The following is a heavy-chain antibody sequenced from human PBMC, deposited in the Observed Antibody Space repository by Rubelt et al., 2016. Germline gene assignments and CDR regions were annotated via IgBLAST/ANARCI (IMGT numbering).Heavy chain of an antibody. CDR2: IYSSGST. V-gene: IGHV4-59*11. CDR3: ARNAYTYGPFDY. Sequence: QVHLQESGPGLVKPSETLSLTCTVSGDSISSHHWSWLRQPPGKGLEWIGYIYSSGSTNYNPSLKSPCVRSVETSKGQFSLKLSSETAADTAVYYCARNAYTYGPFDYWGQGTQVTVSS. CDR1: GDSISSHH. D-gene: IGHD5-18*01. J-gene: IGHJ4*02.